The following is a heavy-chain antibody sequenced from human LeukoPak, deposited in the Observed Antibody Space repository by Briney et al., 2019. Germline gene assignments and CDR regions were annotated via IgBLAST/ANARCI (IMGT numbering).Heavy chain of an antibody. J-gene: IGHJ4*02. V-gene: IGHV3-30*03. Sequence: HPGGSLRLSCAASGFAFDDYGLHWVRQAPGKGLEWVALISHIESETHYADSIKGRFTVSRDNSKNMVHLEMNTMTMEDTGVYFCARPATHGDVIEKFGIDFWGQGVLVTVSS. CDR1: GFAFDDYG. D-gene: IGHD4-17*01. CDR3: ARPATHGDVIEKFGIDF. CDR2: ISHIESET.